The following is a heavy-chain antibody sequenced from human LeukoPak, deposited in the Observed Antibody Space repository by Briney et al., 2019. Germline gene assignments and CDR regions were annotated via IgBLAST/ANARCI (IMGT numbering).Heavy chain of an antibody. Sequence: SETLSLTCTVSGVSISSSSYYWGWIRQPPGKGLEWIGSIYYSGSTYYNPSLKSRVTISVDTSKNQFSLKLSSVTAADTAVYYCARQRLQWLAFFYWGQGTLVTVSS. CDR2: IYYSGST. V-gene: IGHV4-39*01. CDR3: ARQRLQWLAFFY. D-gene: IGHD6-19*01. CDR1: GVSISSSSYY. J-gene: IGHJ4*02.